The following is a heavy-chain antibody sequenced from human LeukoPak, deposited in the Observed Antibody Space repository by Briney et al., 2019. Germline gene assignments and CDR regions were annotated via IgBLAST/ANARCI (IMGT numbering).Heavy chain of an antibody. Sequence: GRSLRLSCAASGFTFSSYGMHWVRQAPGKGLEWVAVISYDGSNKYYADSVKGRFTISRDNSKNTLYLQMNSLRAEDTAVYYCAKLRGEEYDDSSAHDYWGQGTLVTVS. V-gene: IGHV3-30*18. CDR2: ISYDGSNK. J-gene: IGHJ4*02. CDR3: AKLRGEEYDDSSAHDY. D-gene: IGHD3-22*01. CDR1: GFTFSSYG.